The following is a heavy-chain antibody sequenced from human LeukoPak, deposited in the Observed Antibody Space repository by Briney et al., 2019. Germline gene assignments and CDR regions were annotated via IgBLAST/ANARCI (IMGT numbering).Heavy chain of an antibody. CDR1: GFTFSNYA. D-gene: IGHD3-22*01. CDR3: RAVESSGYAFDY. CDR2: ISSNGGST. Sequence: PGGSLRLSCAASGFTFSNYAMHWVRQAPGKGLEYVSAISSNGGSTYYADSVKGRFTISRDNSKNTLYLQMGSLGAEDMAVYYCRAVESSGYAFDYWGQGTLVTVSS. V-gene: IGHV3-64*02. J-gene: IGHJ4*02.